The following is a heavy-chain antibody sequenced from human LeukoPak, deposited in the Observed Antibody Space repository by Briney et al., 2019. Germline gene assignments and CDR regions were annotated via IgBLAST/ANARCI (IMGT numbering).Heavy chain of an antibody. D-gene: IGHD2-21*02. CDR2: ISYDGSNK. CDR3: ARDHMALVVTTIRGYFDY. V-gene: IGHV3-30-3*01. J-gene: IGHJ4*02. Sequence: PGRSLRLSCAASGFTFSSYAMHWIRQAPGKGLEWVAVISYDGSNKYYADSVKGRFTISRDNSKNTLYLQMNNLRAEDTAVYYCARDHMALVVTTIRGYFDYWGQGTLVTVSS. CDR1: GFTFSSYA.